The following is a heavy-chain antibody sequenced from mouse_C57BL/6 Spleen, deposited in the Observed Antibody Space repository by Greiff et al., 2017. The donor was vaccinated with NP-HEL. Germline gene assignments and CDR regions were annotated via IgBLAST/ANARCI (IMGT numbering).Heavy chain of an antibody. V-gene: IGHV14-1*01. D-gene: IGHD1-1*01. CDR2: IDPEDGDT. J-gene: IGHJ2*01. CDR3: TTHLLLRFYFDY. CDR1: GFTIKDYY. Sequence: VQLQQSGAELVRPGASVKLSCTASGFTIKDYYMHWVKQRPEQGLEWIGRIDPEDGDTEYAPKFQGKATMTADTSSNTAYLQLSSLTSEDTAVYYCTTHLLLRFYFDYWGQGTTLTVSS.